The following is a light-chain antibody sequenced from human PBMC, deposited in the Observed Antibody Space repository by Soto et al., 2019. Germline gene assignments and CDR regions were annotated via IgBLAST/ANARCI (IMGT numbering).Light chain of an antibody. Sequence: DIVLTQSPAPLSLSPGERATLTCRASQSVAGYLAWYQHKPGQAPRLLIYGASSRATGIPDRFSGSGSGTDFTLTISRLEPEEFAVYYCQQYGSSITFGQGTRLEI. CDR1: QSVAGY. CDR2: GAS. V-gene: IGKV3-20*01. J-gene: IGKJ5*01. CDR3: QQYGSSIT.